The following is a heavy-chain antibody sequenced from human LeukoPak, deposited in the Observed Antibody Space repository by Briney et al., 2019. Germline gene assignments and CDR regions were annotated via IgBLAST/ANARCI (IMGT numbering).Heavy chain of an antibody. Sequence: SETLSLTCAVYGGSFSGYYWSWIRQPPGKGLEWIGEINHSGSTNYNPSLKSRVTISVDTSKNQFSLKLSSVTAADTAVYYCARGRAGYSYGYASYYYYYMDVWGKGTTVTVSS. CDR1: GGSFSGYY. CDR2: INHSGST. CDR3: ARGRAGYSYGYASYYYYYMDV. V-gene: IGHV4-34*01. J-gene: IGHJ6*03. D-gene: IGHD5-18*01.